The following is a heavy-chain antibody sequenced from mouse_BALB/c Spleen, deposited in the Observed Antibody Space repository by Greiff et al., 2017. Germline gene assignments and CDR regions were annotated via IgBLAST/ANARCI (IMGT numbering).Heavy chain of an antibody. Sequence: QVQLKESGAELMKPGASVKISCTATGYTFSSYWIEWVKQRPGHGLEWIGEIVPGSGSTNYNEKFKGKATFTADTSSNTAYMHLSSLTSEDAAVYYCARGGLRRGDAMDYWGQGTSVTVSS. D-gene: IGHD2-4*01. V-gene: IGHV1-9*01. CDR1: GYTFSSYW. J-gene: IGHJ4*01. CDR2: IVPGSGST. CDR3: ARGGLRRGDAMDY.